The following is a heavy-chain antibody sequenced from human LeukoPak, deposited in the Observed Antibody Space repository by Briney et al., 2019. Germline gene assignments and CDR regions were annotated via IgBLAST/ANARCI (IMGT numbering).Heavy chain of an antibody. J-gene: IGHJ4*02. V-gene: IGHV3-30*18. D-gene: IGHD3-10*01. CDR1: GFTFSSYG. Sequence: HTGGSLRLSCAASGFTFSSYGMHWVRQAPGRGLEWVAVISHDGSNKYYADSVKGRFTISRDNSKNTLYLQMNSLRTEDTAVYYCAKEDYFGSGSYLGYWGQGTLVTVFS. CDR3: AKEDYFGSGSYLGY. CDR2: ISHDGSNK.